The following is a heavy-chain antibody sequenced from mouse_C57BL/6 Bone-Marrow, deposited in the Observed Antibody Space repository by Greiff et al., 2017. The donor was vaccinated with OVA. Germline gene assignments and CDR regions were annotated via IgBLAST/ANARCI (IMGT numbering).Heavy chain of an antibody. CDR3: ARSTVVAKSGAMDY. CDR1: GFSLTSYG. V-gene: IGHV2-9*01. CDR2: IWGGGST. Sequence: VKLVESGPGLVAPSQSLSITCTVSGFSLTSYGVDWVRQPPGKGLEWLGVIWGGGSTNYNSALMSRLSISKDNSKSQVFLKMNSLQTDDTAMYYCARSTVVAKSGAMDYWGQGTSVTVSS. D-gene: IGHD1-1*01. J-gene: IGHJ4*01.